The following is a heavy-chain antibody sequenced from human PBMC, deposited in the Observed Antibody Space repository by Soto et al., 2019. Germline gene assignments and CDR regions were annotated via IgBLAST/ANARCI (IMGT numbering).Heavy chain of an antibody. J-gene: IGHJ4*02. Sequence: QLQESGPGRVKPSETLSLTCTVSGGSISSNGRYWGWIRQPPGKGLEWIASINYSGSTYHNPSLKSRVTISIHTSNNQFSRRPSSVTAADTAVYYCARLGSSGWYQGSYLDSWGQGSLVTASS. CDR1: GGSISSNGRY. CDR3: ARLGSSGWYQGSYLDS. D-gene: IGHD6-19*01. V-gene: IGHV4-39*01. CDR2: INYSGST.